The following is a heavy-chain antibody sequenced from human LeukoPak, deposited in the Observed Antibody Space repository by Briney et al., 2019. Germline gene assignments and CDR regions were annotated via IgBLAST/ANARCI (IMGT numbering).Heavy chain of an antibody. V-gene: IGHV1-69*13. CDR1: GGTFSSYA. CDR2: IIPIFGTA. Sequence: ASVKVSCKASGGTFSSYAISWVRQAPGQGLEWMGGIIPIFGTANYAQKFQGRVTITADESTSTAYMELSSLRSEDTAVYYCARASIAARLWSFYFDYWGQGTLVTVSS. J-gene: IGHJ4*02. CDR3: ARASIAARLWSFYFDY. D-gene: IGHD6-6*01.